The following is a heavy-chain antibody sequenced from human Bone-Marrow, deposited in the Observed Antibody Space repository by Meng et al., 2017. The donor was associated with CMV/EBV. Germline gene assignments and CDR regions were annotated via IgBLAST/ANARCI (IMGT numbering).Heavy chain of an antibody. Sequence: SVKVSCKASGGTFSSYAISWVRQAPGQGLEWMGGIIPIFGTANYAQKLQGRVTMTTDTSTSTAYMELRSLRSDDTAVYYCARDRGYGDYFDYWGQGTLVTVSS. V-gene: IGHV1-69*05. CDR1: GGTFSSYA. D-gene: IGHD4-17*01. CDR2: IIPIFGTA. J-gene: IGHJ4*02. CDR3: ARDRGYGDYFDY.